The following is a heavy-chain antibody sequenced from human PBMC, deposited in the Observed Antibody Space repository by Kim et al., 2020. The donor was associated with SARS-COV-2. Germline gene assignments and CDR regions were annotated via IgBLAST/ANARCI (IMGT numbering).Heavy chain of an antibody. CDR3: ARANWGYSDY. CDR2: ISSNGGST. CDR1: GFTFNKYT. V-gene: IGHV3-64*01. D-gene: IGHD7-27*01. J-gene: IGHJ4*02. Sequence: GGSLRLSCAASGFTFNKYTIYWVRQAPGKGLEYVSAISSNGGSTYYANSVKGRFTISRDNSRNTLYLQMGSLRAEDMAVYYCARANWGYSDYWGQGTLVTVSS.